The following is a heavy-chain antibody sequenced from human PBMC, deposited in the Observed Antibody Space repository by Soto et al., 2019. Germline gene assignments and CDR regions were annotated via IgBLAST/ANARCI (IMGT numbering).Heavy chain of an antibody. V-gene: IGHV4-39*02. CDR3: TRRGHVSSPT. CDR2: IYYDGTT. D-gene: IGHD6-13*01. Sequence: QLQLQESGPGLVTPSETLSLTCIVSGASFTSSSFYWVWIRQPPGKGLEWIGSIYYDGTTYYNPSLKSRPTVSVDTSNNHSALKLNSVTAADTAVYYCTRRGHVSSPTWGQGTLVTVSS. J-gene: IGHJ4*02. CDR1: GASFTSSSFY.